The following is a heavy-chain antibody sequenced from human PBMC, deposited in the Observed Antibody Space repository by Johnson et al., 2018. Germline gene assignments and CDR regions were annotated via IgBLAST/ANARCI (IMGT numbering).Heavy chain of an antibody. D-gene: IGHD4-23*01. Sequence: QVQLVDSGGGAVRPGRSLRLSCAASGFTFSASDMHWLRQSPEKGLEWVTHITEDGSRKYYSDSVKGRFTVSRNNSRNTLYLQMHSLRPGDTALYHCAQGPRHGGFVIWGQGTLVCVSS. J-gene: IGHJ3*02. CDR2: ITEDGSRK. CDR3: AQGPRHGGFVI. CDR1: GFTFSASD. V-gene: IGHV3-30*18.